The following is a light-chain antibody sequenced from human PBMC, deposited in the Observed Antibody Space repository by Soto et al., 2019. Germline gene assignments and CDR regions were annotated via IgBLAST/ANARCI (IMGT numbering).Light chain of an antibody. Sequence: EIVMTQSPATLSVSPGERATLSCRASQSVGTYLAWYQQKPGQTPRLLIFGASARATGIPARFSGSGSGSDFTLTISSLQSEDFAVYSCQQYSVWPLVTFGGGTKVEI. CDR2: GAS. CDR3: QQYSVWPLVT. V-gene: IGKV3-15*01. J-gene: IGKJ4*01. CDR1: QSVGTY.